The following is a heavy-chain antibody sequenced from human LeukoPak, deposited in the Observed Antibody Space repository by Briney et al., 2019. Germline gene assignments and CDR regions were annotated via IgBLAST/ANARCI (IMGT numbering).Heavy chain of an antibody. J-gene: IGHJ6*02. V-gene: IGHV3-30*18. CDR3: AKRSGAYSSSSGSLYYYGMDV. CDR2: ISYDGSNK. Sequence: GGSLRLSCAASGFTFSSYAMYWVRQAPGKGLEWVAVISYDGSNKYYADSVKGRFTISRDNSKNTLYLQMNSLRAEDTAVYYCAKRSGAYSSSSGSLYYYGMDVWGQGASLTVSS. D-gene: IGHD6-13*01. CDR1: GFTFSSYA.